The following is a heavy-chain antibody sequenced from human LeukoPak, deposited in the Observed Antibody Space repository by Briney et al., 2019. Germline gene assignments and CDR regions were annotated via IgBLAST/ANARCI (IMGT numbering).Heavy chain of an antibody. D-gene: IGHD6-13*01. CDR3: ARAATELVFDY. J-gene: IGHJ4*02. CDR2: IYYSGST. CDR1: GFTFSSYG. Sequence: GSLRLSCAASGFTFSSYGMHWIRQPPGKGLEWIGYIYYSGSTNYNPSLKSRVTISVDTSKNQFSLKLSSVTAADTAVYYCARAATELVFDYWGQGTLVTVSS. V-gene: IGHV4-59*01.